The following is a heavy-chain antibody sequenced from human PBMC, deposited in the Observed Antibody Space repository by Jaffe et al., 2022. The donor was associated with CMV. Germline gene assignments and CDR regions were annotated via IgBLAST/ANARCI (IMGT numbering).Heavy chain of an antibody. D-gene: IGHD2-21*02. CDR1: GGSISSYY. CDR3: ARQLRVVTAIRV. J-gene: IGHJ6*04. V-gene: IGHV4-59*08. CDR2: IYYSGST. Sequence: QVQLQESGPGLVKPSETLSLTCTVSGGSISSYYWSWIRQPPGKGLEWIGYIYYSGSTNYNPSLKSRVTISVDTSKNQFSLKLSSVTAADTAVYYCARQLRVVTAIRVWGKGTTVTVSS.